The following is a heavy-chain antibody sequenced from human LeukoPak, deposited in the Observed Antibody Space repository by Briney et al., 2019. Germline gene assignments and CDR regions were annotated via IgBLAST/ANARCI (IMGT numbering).Heavy chain of an antibody. Sequence: PGGSLRLSCAASGFTFSTYAMTSVRQAPGKGLEWVSSISGSGGSTYYADSVKGRFTISRDNSKNTLYLQMSSRRAEDTAEYYGANVGYCSSTSCLYWGQGTLVTVSS. J-gene: IGHJ4*02. V-gene: IGHV3-23*01. CDR1: GFTFSTYA. D-gene: IGHD2-2*01. CDR2: ISGSGGST. CDR3: ANVGYCSSTSCLY.